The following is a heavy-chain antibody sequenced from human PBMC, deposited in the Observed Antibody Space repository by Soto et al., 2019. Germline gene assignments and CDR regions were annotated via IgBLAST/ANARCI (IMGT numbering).Heavy chain of an antibody. V-gene: IGHV3-23*01. CDR1: GFTFSSYA. CDR2: ISGSGGST. D-gene: IGHD6-13*01. Sequence: GGSLRLSCAASGFTFSSYAMSWVRQAPGKGLERVSAISGSGGSTYYADSVKGRITISRDNSKKTLYLQMNSLRAEDTAVYYCAKDPYSSSSNWFDPWGQGTLVTVSS. J-gene: IGHJ5*02. CDR3: AKDPYSSSSNWFDP.